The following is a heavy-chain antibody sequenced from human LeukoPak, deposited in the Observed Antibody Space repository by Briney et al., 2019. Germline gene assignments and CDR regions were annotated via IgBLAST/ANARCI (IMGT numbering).Heavy chain of an antibody. Sequence: PGRSLRLSCAASGFTFSSYGMHWVGQAPGKGLEGVAVICYDGSNKYYADSVKGRFTISRDNSKNTLYLQMNSLRAEDTAVYYCARDRIEGATPRYYFDYWGQGTLVTVSS. J-gene: IGHJ4*02. V-gene: IGHV3-33*01. D-gene: IGHD1-26*01. CDR1: GFTFSSYG. CDR2: ICYDGSNK. CDR3: ARDRIEGATPRYYFDY.